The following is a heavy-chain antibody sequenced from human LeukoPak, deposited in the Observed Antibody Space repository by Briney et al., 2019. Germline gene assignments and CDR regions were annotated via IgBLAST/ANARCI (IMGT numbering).Heavy chain of an antibody. CDR3: ARDRGASGRLDY. D-gene: IGHD6-19*01. CDR1: GDSVSSNTAA. J-gene: IGHJ4*02. V-gene: IGHV6-1*01. Sequence: SQTLSLTCAISGDSVSSNTAAWIWIRQSPSRGLECLGRTYYRSKWYNEYAVSVKSRMTINPDTSKNQFSLQLNSVTPEDTAVYYCARDRGASGRLDYWGQGTLVTVSS. CDR2: TYYRSKWYN.